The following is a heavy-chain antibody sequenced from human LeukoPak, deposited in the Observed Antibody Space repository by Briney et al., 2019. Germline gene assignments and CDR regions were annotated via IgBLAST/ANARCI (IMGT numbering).Heavy chain of an antibody. CDR2: IYNGRTT. CDR3: VRHDGRSGGTMGAFDS. V-gene: IGHV4-39*01. CDR1: GVSISSINDH. J-gene: IGHJ5*01. D-gene: IGHD4-23*01. Sequence: SETLSLTCTVSGVSISSINDHWGWVRQSPGEELGWIESIYNGRTTFSHPSINRPATISIVTSKNQFSLQLNSVTAADTAVYYCVRHDGRSGGTMGAFDSWGQGSLVTVSS.